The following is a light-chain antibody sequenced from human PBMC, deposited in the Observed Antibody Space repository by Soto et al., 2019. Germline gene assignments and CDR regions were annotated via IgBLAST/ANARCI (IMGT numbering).Light chain of an antibody. CDR1: SSNLGSNY. CDR2: KNH. CDR3: ATWDDTLSGVV. J-gene: IGLJ2*01. V-gene: IGLV1-47*01. Sequence: QSVLTQPPSASGTPGQRVTISCSGSSSNLGSNYVYWYQQLPGTAPKLLLYKNHQRPSGVPDRFSGSKSGTSASLALSGLRSDDEADYYCATWDDTLSGVVFGGGTKLTVL.